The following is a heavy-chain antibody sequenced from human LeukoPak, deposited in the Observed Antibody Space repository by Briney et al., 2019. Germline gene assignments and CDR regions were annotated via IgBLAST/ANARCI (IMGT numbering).Heavy chain of an antibody. J-gene: IGHJ3*02. Sequence: ASVKVSCKASGYTFTRYYIHWVRQAPGQGLEWMGIINPSSGSASYAQKFQGRVTMTRDTSTSTVYMELSSLRSEDTAVYYCASTQISDFWSGSSGAFDIWGQGTMVTVSS. D-gene: IGHD3-3*01. CDR3: ASTQISDFWSGSSGAFDI. CDR2: INPSSGSA. V-gene: IGHV1-46*01. CDR1: GYTFTRYY.